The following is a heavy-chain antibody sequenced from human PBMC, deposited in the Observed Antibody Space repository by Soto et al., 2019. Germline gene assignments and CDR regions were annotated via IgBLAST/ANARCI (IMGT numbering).Heavy chain of an antibody. CDR1: GFTFSDYW. V-gene: IGHV3-7*01. CDR2: VKHDGSDI. D-gene: IGHD3-3*01. J-gene: IGHJ6*02. Sequence: GGSLRLSCAASGFTFSDYWMSWVRLSPGKGLEWVANVKHDGSDIRYVDSVKGRFTISRDNSRNTVYLQMNSLRADDTAVYYCARDASYYSLWSGYYPSRNGMDVWGQGTTVTVSS. CDR3: ARDASYYSLWSGYYPSRNGMDV.